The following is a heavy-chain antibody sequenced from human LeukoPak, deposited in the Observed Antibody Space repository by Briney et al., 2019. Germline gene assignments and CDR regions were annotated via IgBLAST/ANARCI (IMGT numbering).Heavy chain of an antibody. D-gene: IGHD2-21*01. CDR2: INHSGST. V-gene: IGHV4-34*01. CDR3: ARDPSWGGPNDY. CDR1: GGSFSGYY. Sequence: TSETLSLTCAVYGGSFSGYYWSWIRQPPGKGLEWIGEINHSGSTNYNPSLKSRVTISVDTSKNQFSLKLSSVTAADTAVYYCARDPSWGGPNDYWGQGTLVTVSS. J-gene: IGHJ4*02.